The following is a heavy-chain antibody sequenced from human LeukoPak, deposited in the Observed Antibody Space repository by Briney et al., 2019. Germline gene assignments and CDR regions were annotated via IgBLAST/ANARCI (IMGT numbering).Heavy chain of an antibody. Sequence: GGSLRLSCAASGFTFSSYGMHWVRQAPGKGLEWVAVISYDGSNKYYADSVKGRFTISRDNSKNTLYLQMNSLRAEDTAVYYCATVRGYSYANEYHFESWGQGTPVTVSS. CDR3: ATVRGYSYANEYHFES. CDR1: GFTFSSYG. D-gene: IGHD5-18*01. CDR2: ISYDGSNK. V-gene: IGHV3-30*03. J-gene: IGHJ4*02.